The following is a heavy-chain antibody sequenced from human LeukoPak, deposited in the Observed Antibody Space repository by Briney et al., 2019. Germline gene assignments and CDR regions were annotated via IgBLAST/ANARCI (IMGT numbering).Heavy chain of an antibody. Sequence: PGGSLRLSCAASGFRFTDYSMSWVRQAPGKGLEWVAGLGRSGEYKYYADSVKGRLTISRDNSKDTVSLQMNSLRAEDSAIYFCVKDRPCETCMPMDAWGQGTTVTV. J-gene: IGHJ6*02. V-gene: IGHV3-23*01. CDR2: LGRSGEYK. CDR3: VKDRPCETCMPMDA. CDR1: GFRFTDYS. D-gene: IGHD2-2*01.